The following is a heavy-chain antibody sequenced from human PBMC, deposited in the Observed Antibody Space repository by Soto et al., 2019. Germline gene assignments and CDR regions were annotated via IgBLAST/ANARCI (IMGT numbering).Heavy chain of an antibody. Sequence: SVKVSCKASGGTFSSYAISWVRQAPGQGLEWMGGIIPIFGTANYAQKFQGRVTITADESTSTAYMELSSLRSEDTAVYYCARIAAAGSYYYYGMDVWGQGTTVTVSS. CDR3: ARIAAAGSYYYYGMDV. CDR1: GGTFSSYA. CDR2: IIPIFGTA. V-gene: IGHV1-69*13. J-gene: IGHJ6*02. D-gene: IGHD6-13*01.